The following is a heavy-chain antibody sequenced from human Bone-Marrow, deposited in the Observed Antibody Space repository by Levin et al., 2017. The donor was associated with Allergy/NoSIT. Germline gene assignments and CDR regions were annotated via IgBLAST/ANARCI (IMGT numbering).Heavy chain of an antibody. Sequence: GESLKISCAASGFTFRSHAMNWVRQAQGKGLEWVSSISGGGSTYYADSLNGRFIISRDNSKNTLYLQMNSLRAEDTAVYYCAKRQLDSSGWYSFDYWGQGTLVTVSS. J-gene: IGHJ4*02. CDR2: ISGGGST. D-gene: IGHD6-19*01. CDR3: AKRQLDSSGWYSFDY. CDR1: GFTFRSHA. V-gene: IGHV3-23*01.